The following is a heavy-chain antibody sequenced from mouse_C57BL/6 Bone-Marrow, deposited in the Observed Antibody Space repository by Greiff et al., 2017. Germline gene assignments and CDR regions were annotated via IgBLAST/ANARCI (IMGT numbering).Heavy chain of an antibody. J-gene: IGHJ3*01. CDR1: GYTFTSYW. Sequence: QVQLQQPGAELVRPGSSVKLSCKASGYTFTSYWMHWVKQRPIQGLEWIGNIDPSDSDTHYNQKFKDKATLTVDKSSSTAYLQLSSLTSEDSAVYYCARVDYYGIRSFAYWGQGTLVTVSA. D-gene: IGHD1-1*01. CDR3: ARVDYYGIRSFAY. CDR2: IDPSDSDT. V-gene: IGHV1-52*01.